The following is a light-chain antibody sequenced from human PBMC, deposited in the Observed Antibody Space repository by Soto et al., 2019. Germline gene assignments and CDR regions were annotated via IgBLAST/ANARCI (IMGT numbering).Light chain of an antibody. CDR3: QQYYRSPLS. J-gene: IGKJ4*01. V-gene: IGKV4-1*01. CDR2: WAS. Sequence: DIVMTQSPDSLAVSLGERATLNCKSSQSVLYSLNNRNHLAWYQKKPGQPPRLLVYWASTRESGVPDRISGSGSGTDFSLTISGLQAEDVAVYYCQQYYRSPLSFGGGARVEIK. CDR1: QSVLYSLNNRNH.